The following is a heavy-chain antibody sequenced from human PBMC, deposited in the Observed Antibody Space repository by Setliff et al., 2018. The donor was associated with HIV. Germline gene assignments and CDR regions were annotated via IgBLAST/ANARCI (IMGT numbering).Heavy chain of an antibody. D-gene: IGHD4-4*01. CDR1: GGSFSGYS. Sequence: SETLSLTCALYGGSFSGYSWTWIRQPPGKGLEWIGEINHSGSTTYNPSLRGRVTVSVDTSKNQFSLKLKSVTAADTAFYYCARAFLAYRAVDFWGQGTLVTVSS. J-gene: IGHJ4*02. V-gene: IGHV4-34*01. CDR2: INHSGST. CDR3: ARAFLAYRAVDF.